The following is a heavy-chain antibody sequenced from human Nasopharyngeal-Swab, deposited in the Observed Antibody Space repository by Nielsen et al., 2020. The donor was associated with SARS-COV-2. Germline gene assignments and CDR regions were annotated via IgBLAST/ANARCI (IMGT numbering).Heavy chain of an antibody. V-gene: IGHV3-7*05. CDR1: GFTTFSNYW. CDR2: IKQLESEI. J-gene: IGHJ4*02. CDR3: AKDTRGTYYYDSSGYYGTDY. D-gene: IGHD3-22*01. Sequence: GGSLRLSCTASGFTTFSNYWMSWVRQVPGKGLEWVASIKQLESEIYYVDSVKGRFTISRDNSKNTLYLQMNSLRAEDTAVYYCAKDTRGTYYYDSSGYYGTDYWGQGTLVTVSS.